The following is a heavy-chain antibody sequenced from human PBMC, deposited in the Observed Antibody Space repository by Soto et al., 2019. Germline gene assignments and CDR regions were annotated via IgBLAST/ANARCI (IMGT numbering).Heavy chain of an antibody. CDR1: GFTFSSYA. Sequence: PGGSLRLSCAASGFTFSSYAMSWVRQAPGKGLEWVSAISGSGGSTYCADSVKGRFTISRDNSKNTLYLQMNSLRAEDTAVYYCAEVVVVAATRDYWGQGTLVTVSS. D-gene: IGHD2-15*01. J-gene: IGHJ4*02. CDR3: AEVVVVAATRDY. CDR2: ISGSGGST. V-gene: IGHV3-23*01.